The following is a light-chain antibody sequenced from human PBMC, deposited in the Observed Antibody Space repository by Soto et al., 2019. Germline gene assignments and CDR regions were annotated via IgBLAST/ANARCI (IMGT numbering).Light chain of an antibody. CDR2: SVS. CDR1: QSVTSSS. CDR3: HQYGSSPWT. J-gene: IGKJ1*01. Sequence: EIVLTQSPGTLSSSPGERATLSCRASQSVTSSSLGWYQQKPGQAPRLLMHSVSSRATGIPDWFSGSGSGTHFTLNISRLEPEDFAVYYCHQYGSSPWTFGQGTKVEIK. V-gene: IGKV3-20*01.